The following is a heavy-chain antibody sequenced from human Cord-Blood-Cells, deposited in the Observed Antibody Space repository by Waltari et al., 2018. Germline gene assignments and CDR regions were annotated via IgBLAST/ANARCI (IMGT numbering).Heavy chain of an antibody. CDR3: AKVPYYDSSGDAFDI. CDR1: GFTFSSYG. V-gene: IGHV3-30*18. CDR2: ISYDGSNK. D-gene: IGHD3-22*01. J-gene: IGHJ3*02. Sequence: QVQLVESGGGVVQPGRSLRLSCADSGFTFSSYGMHWVRQAPGKGLEWVAVISYDGSNKYYADSVKGRFTISRDNSKNTLYLQMNSLRAEDTAVYYCAKVPYYDSSGDAFDIWGQGTMVTVSS.